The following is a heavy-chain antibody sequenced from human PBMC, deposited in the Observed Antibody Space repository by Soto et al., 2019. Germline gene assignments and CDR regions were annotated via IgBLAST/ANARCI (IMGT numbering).Heavy chain of an antibody. J-gene: IGHJ4*02. CDR3: AKCFRNYAADNFDN. CDR2: ITGGGAGT. D-gene: IGHD4-4*01. CDR1: GFTFNNYA. V-gene: IGHV3-23*01. Sequence: EVQLLESGGGLVQPGGSLRLSCSASGFTFNNYAMSWVRQAPGKGLEWVSTITGGGAGTYYADSVKRRFTISRDNSNNTLYLQMNSLRGEDTALYYCAKCFRNYAADNFDNWGQGTLVTVSS.